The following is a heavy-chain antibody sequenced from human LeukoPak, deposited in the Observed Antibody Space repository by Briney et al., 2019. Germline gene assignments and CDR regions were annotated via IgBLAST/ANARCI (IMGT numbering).Heavy chain of an antibody. CDR2: IKSITDDGTS. D-gene: IGHD3-10*01. CDR3: TTSSRFGDAFDI. J-gene: IGHJ3*02. Sequence: PGGSLRLSCRASGFTFRNAWMNWVRQAPGKGLEWVGRIKSITDDGTSDYGAPVKGRFFISREDSKNTLYLQINSLRVVDTAVYYCTTSSRFGDAFDIWGQGTLVTVSS. V-gene: IGHV3-15*01. CDR1: GFTFRNAW.